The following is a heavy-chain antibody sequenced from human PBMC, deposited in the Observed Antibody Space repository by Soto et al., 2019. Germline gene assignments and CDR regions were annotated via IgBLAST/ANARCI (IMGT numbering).Heavy chain of an antibody. CDR2: IWYDGSNK. D-gene: IGHD6-19*01. CDR1: GFTVSSYG. V-gene: IGHV3-33*08. Sequence: PGGSLRLSCAASGFTVSSYGMHWVRQAPGKGLEWVAVIWYDGSNKYYADSVKGRFTISRDNSKNTLYLQMNSLRAEDTAVYYYARDTRYCSTEAELYYYYGMDVWGQGNTVTVSS. CDR3: ARDTRYCSTEAELYYYYGMDV. J-gene: IGHJ6*02.